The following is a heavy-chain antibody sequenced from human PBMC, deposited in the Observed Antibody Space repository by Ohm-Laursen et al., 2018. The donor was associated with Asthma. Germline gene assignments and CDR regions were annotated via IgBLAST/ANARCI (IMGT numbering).Heavy chain of an antibody. J-gene: IGHJ6*02. CDR1: GFTFDAYA. V-gene: IGHV3-9*01. CDR3: ARDSQAMVTTEGLYFGMDV. CDR2: ISWNSGTI. Sequence: SLRLSCAASGFTFDAYAMHWVRQVPGKGLEWVSGISWNSGTIVQADSVKGRFTISRDNAKNSLYLQMNSLRAEDTALYYCARDSQAMVTTEGLYFGMDVWGQGTTVTVSS. D-gene: IGHD4-17*01.